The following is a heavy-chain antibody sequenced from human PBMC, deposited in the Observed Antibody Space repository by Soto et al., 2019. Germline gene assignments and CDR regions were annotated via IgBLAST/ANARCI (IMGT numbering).Heavy chain of an antibody. J-gene: IGHJ3*02. D-gene: IGHD2-15*01. CDR2: ISAYNGNT. CDR1: GYTFTSYG. Sequence: ASVKVSCKASGYTFTSYGTSWVRQAPGQGLEWMGWISAYNGNTNYAQKLQGRVTMTTDTSTSTAYMELRSLRSDDTAVYYCARGIYCSGGSCNAFDIWGQGTMVTVSS. CDR3: ARGIYCSGGSCNAFDI. V-gene: IGHV1-18*01.